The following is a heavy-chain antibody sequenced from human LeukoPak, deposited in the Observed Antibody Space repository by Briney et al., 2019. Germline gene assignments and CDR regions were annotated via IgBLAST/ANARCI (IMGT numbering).Heavy chain of an antibody. D-gene: IGHD2-8*01. V-gene: IGHV4-34*01. CDR1: GGSFSGYY. J-gene: IGHJ6*03. CDR3: ARGSRDLVSQYYYYYMDV. Sequence: SETLSLTRAVSGGSFSGYYWSWIRQPPGKGLEWIGEINHSGSTNYNPSLKSRVTISVDTSKNQFSLKLSSVTAADTAVYYCARGSRDLVSQYYYYYMDVWGKGTTVTGSS. CDR2: INHSGST.